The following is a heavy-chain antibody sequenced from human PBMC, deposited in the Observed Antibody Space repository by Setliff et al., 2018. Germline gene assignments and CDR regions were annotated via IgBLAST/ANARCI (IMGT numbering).Heavy chain of an antibody. CDR1: GGSISSGSYY. V-gene: IGHV4-61*09. Sequence: SETLSLTCSVSGGSISSGSYYWTWIRQPAGKGLEWIGHIYTSGTTKYNPSLKSRVTISVDASKNQFFLKLTSVTAADTAVYYCARSNMGNYYDSGRYYYYFYMDVWGKGTTVTVSS. D-gene: IGHD3-10*01. J-gene: IGHJ6*03. CDR2: IYTSGTT. CDR3: ARSNMGNYYDSGRYYYYFYMDV.